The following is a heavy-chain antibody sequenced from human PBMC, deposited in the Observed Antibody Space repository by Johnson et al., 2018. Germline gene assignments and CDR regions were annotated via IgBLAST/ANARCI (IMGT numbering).Heavy chain of an antibody. CDR1: GFTFSSYG. D-gene: IGHD1-26*01. V-gene: IGHV3-23*04. CDR2: ISGSGGST. Sequence: VQLVESGGGVVQPGRSLRLSCAASGFTFSSYGMHWVRQAPGKGLEWVSAISGSGGSTYYADSVKGRFTISRDNSKNTLYLQMNSLRAEDTAVYYCAKDNTRERYYYYMDVWGKGTTVTVSS. CDR3: AKDNTRERYYYYMDV. J-gene: IGHJ6*03.